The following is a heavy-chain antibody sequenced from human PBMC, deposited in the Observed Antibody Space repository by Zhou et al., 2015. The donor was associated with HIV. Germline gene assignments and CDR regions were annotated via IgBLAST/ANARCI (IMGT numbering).Heavy chain of an antibody. CDR2: ITPMFETK. D-gene: IGHD6-6*01. CDR1: GGTFSGSD. J-gene: IGHJ2*01. V-gene: IGHV1-69*06. Sequence: LVQSGTEVRKPGSSVKVSCRATGGTFSGSDISWVRQAPGQGLEWMGSITPMFETKTYAEKFRARLTITADRSTNTAYMEMRSLRSEDTGVYYCARDRGGARPDWRYFDLWGRGTLVSVSS. CDR3: ARDRGGARPDWRYFDL.